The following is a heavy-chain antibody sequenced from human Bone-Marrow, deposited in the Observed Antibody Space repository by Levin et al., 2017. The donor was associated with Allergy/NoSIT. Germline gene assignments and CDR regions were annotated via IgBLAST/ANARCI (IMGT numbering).Heavy chain of an antibody. CDR1: ADSSGNSY. V-gene: IGHV4-59*01. CDR3: ARGDGWYTHSWFDS. CDR2: IHYTGAT. J-gene: IGHJ5*01. Sequence: PSETLSLTCTVSADSSGNSYWTWIRQSPGTGLEWIGYIHYTGATNSNPALKSRVTISLDTSKNHFSLTLRSVTAADTAVYYCARGDGWYTHSWFDSWGQGTLVTVSS. D-gene: IGHD2-15*01.